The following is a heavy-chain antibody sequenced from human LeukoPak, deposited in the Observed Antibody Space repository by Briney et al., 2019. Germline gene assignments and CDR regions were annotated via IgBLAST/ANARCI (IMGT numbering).Heavy chain of an antibody. CDR3: ARDVYYYDSSGYYLGAFDI. Sequence: SETLSLTCAVYGGSFSGYYWSWIRQPPGKGLEWIGEINHSGSTNYNPSLKSRVTISVDTSKNQFSLKLSSVTAADTAVYYCARDVYYYDSSGYYLGAFDIWGQGTMVTVSS. D-gene: IGHD3-22*01. J-gene: IGHJ3*02. CDR2: INHSGST. V-gene: IGHV4-34*01. CDR1: GGSFSGYY.